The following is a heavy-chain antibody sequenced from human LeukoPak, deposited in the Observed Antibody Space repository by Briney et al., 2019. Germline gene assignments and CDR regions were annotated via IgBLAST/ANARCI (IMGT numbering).Heavy chain of an antibody. D-gene: IGHD3-3*01. Sequence: ASVKVSCKASGYTFTGYGVSWVRQAPGQGLEWMAWIRADNGNTNYAQKLQGRVTMTTDTSTSTAYMELRSLRSDDTAVYCCARDRGVGGYGMDVWGQGTTVTVSS. J-gene: IGHJ6*02. CDR1: GYTFTGYG. CDR3: ARDRGVGGYGMDV. V-gene: IGHV1-18*01. CDR2: IRADNGNT.